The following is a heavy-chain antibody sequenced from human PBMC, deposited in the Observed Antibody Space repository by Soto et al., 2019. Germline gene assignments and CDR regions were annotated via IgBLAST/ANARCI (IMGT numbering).Heavy chain of an antibody. CDR2: IWYDGSNK. J-gene: IGHJ4*02. D-gene: IGHD3-16*01. CDR3: VKDGLGGDN. Sequence: QVQLVESGGGVVQPGRSLTLSCAASGFSFGSYGMHWVRQAPGKGLEWVAIIWYDGSNKDYADSVKGRFTISRNNFTNTLYLQMSSVRGEDTAVYYCVKDGLGGDNWGQGTLVIVSS. V-gene: IGHV3-33*06. CDR1: GFSFGSYG.